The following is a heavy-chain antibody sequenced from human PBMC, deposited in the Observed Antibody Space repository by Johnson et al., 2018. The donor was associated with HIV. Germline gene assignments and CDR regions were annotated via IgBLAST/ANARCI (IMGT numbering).Heavy chain of an antibody. CDR3: ARACRDGYTCDVYDI. D-gene: IGHD5-24*01. Sequence: EVQLVESGGGLVRPGGSLRLSCAASGFTVSSYYMTWVRQAPGKGLEWVSVFFGGDGTYYADSVRGRFIISRDNSKNTRYLKMNSLRAEDTAVYYCARACRDGYTCDVYDIWGQGTMVTVSS. CDR1: GFTVSSYY. CDR2: FFGGDGT. V-gene: IGHV3-66*01. J-gene: IGHJ3*02.